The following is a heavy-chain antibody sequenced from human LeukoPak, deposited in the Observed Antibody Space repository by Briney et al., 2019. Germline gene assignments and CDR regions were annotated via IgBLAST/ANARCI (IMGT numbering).Heavy chain of an antibody. CDR1: GYTFTSYG. CDR3: ATVEMATITSDY. CDR2: IIPILGIA. D-gene: IGHD5-24*01. Sequence: SVKVSCKASGYTFTSYGISWVRQAPGQGLEWMGRIIPILGIANYAQKFQGRVTITADKSTSTAYMGLSSLRSEDTAVYYCATVEMATITSDYWGQGTLVTVSS. V-gene: IGHV1-69*04. J-gene: IGHJ4*02.